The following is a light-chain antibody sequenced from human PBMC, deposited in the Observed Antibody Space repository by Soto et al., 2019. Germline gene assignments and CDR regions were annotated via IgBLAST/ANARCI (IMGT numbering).Light chain of an antibody. CDR1: QSINIY. CDR3: QQSYRSPYT. J-gene: IGKJ2*01. Sequence: IQLTQYPSSLSASVGDRVTVTCRASQSINIYVNWYQQKPGKAPTLLIYGASTLQSGVPSRFSGGGSRTDFTLTISSLQTEDFATYYCQQSYRSPYTFGQGTKLEI. CDR2: GAS. V-gene: IGKV1-39*01.